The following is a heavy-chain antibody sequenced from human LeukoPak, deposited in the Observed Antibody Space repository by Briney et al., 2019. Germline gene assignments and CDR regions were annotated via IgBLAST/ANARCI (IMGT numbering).Heavy chain of an antibody. CDR3: AREDDTGRYMGDDAFDI. D-gene: IGHD1-26*01. Sequence: ASVKVSCKASGGTYNSYAISWVRQAPGQGLEWMGGIIPMSDTANYPQKFRGRLTITADIPTSTHYMELSSLRSEDTAVYDWAREDDTGRYMGDDAFDIWGQGTMVTVSS. J-gene: IGHJ3*02. CDR2: IIPMSDTA. V-gene: IGHV1-69*06. CDR1: GGTYNSYA.